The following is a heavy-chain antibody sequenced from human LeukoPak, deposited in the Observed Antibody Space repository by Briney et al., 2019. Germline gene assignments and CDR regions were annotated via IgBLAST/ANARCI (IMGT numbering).Heavy chain of an antibody. CDR3: AVSIAAAGGDY. J-gene: IGHJ4*02. D-gene: IGHD6-13*01. Sequence: SETLSLTCAVSGYSISSGYYWGWIRQPPGKGLEWIGSIYHSGSTYYNPSLKSRATISVDTSKNQFSLKLSSVTAADTAVYYCAVSIAAAGGDYWGQGTLVTVSS. V-gene: IGHV4-38-2*01. CDR2: IYHSGST. CDR1: GYSISSGYY.